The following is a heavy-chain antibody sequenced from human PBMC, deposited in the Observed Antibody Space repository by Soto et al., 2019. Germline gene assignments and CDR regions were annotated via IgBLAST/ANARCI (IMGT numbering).Heavy chain of an antibody. CDR3: VRDRSIGARRPGYFYGLDV. V-gene: IGHV3-21*01. Sequence: GGSLRLSCAASGFTFSSYTMTWVRQVPGKGLELVSSITSSGSYIYYALSMKGRLTISRDNDKNLLFLQMNNLRVEDMAVYYCVRDRSIGARRPGYFYGLDVLGQGTTVTVSS. CDR1: GFTFSSYT. D-gene: IGHD6-6*01. J-gene: IGHJ6*02. CDR2: ITSSGSYI.